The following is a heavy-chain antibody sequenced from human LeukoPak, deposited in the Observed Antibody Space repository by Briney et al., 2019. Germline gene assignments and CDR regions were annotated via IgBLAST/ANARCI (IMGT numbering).Heavy chain of an antibody. CDR2: IKDDGNEQ. J-gene: IGHJ3*02. D-gene: IGHD3-3*01. Sequence: PGGSLRLSCAASGFTFSSYAMSWVRQAPGKGLEWVANIKDDGNEQYYVDSVRGRFTIFRDNAKNSLYLQMNSLRVEDTAMYYCARDPYFDAFDMWGQGTMVTVSS. CDR3: ARDPYFDAFDM. CDR1: GFTFSSYA. V-gene: IGHV3-7*01.